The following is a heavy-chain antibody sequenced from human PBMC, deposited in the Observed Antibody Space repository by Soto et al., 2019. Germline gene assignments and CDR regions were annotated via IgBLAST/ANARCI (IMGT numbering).Heavy chain of an antibody. CDR1: GFTFSSYG. J-gene: IGHJ6*02. Sequence: GGSQRLSCAASGFTFSSYGMHWIRQAPGKGVEWGSVKSYHGRQKARAESVKGRFTIGRENAKSTLYLQMNRLGAEDRAVYYRGKWASQQRVPCLYYYGMDDRGQGTTVNVCS. D-gene: IGHD6-13*01. CDR2: KSYHGRQK. V-gene: IGHV3-30*18. CDR3: GKWASQQRVPCLYYYGMDD.